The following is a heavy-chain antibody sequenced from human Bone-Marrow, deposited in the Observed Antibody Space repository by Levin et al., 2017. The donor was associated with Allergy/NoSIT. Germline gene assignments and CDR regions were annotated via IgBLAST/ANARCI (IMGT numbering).Heavy chain of an antibody. D-gene: IGHD2-2*01. CDR1: GGSISTYY. CDR3: ARAPHYCSSSSCSLSYFDY. V-gene: IGHV4-59*01. J-gene: IGHJ4*02. Sequence: SETLSLTCTVSGGSISTYYWIWIRQPPGKGLEWIGYIYYSGSTNYNPSLKSRVTISVDTSKNQFSLKLSSVTAADTAVYYCARAPHYCSSSSCSLSYFDYWGQGTLVTVSS. CDR2: IYYSGST.